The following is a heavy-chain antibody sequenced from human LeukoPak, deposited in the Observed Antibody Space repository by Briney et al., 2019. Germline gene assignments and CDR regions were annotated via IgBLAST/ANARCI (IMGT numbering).Heavy chain of an antibody. V-gene: IGHV3-23*01. CDR3: ARHDSFIPY. J-gene: IGHJ4*02. D-gene: IGHD2-21*01. Sequence: PGGSLRLSCAASGFTFNYYAMSWVRQAPGKGLEWVSGISDNEGSTYYTDSVKGRSTISRDNTKNTVYLQMSNLRADDTGVYFCARHDSFIPYWGQGTQVTVSS. CDR1: GFTFNYYA. CDR2: ISDNEGST.